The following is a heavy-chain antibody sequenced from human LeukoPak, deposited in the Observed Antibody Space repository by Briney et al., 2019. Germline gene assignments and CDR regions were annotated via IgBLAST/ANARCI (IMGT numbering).Heavy chain of an antibody. CDR1: GYSISSGYY. CDR3: ARGRYNWNDNAFDI. J-gene: IGHJ3*02. V-gene: IGHV4-38-2*02. CDR2: IYHSGST. D-gene: IGHD1-1*01. Sequence: SETLSLTCTVSGYSISSGYYWGWIRQPPGKGLEWIGSIYHSGSTYYNPSLKSRVTISVDTSKNQFSLKLSSVTAADTAVYYCARGRYNWNDNAFDIWGQGTMVTVSS.